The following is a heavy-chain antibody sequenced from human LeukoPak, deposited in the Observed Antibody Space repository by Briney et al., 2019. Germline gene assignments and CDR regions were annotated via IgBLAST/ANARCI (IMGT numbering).Heavy chain of an antibody. V-gene: IGHV1-18*01. D-gene: IGHD1-26*01. CDR3: AREGADIDWPQASNI. CDR1: GFTLTGSG. Sequence: ASVKVSWKPPGFTLTGSGARWVRQALGQGLEWMGWISCYNAITETAQKAQGRLALTRVTSMSTSYRELRSLRLDNTAVYYCAREGADIDWPQASNIWGQGTMVTVS. CDR2: ISCYNAIT. J-gene: IGHJ3*02.